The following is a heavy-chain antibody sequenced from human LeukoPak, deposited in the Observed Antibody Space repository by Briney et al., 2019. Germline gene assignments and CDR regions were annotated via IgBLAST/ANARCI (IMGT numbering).Heavy chain of an antibody. Sequence: GGSLRLSCAASGFTFSSYWMSWVRQAPGKGLEWVANIKEDGSEKYYVGSVKGRFTISRDNAKNSLYLQMNSLRAEDTAVYYCARAYYYDSSAYYWFDYWGQGTLVTVSS. CDR2: IKEDGSEK. CDR1: GFTFSSYW. D-gene: IGHD3-22*01. J-gene: IGHJ4*02. V-gene: IGHV3-7*01. CDR3: ARAYYYDSSAYYWFDY.